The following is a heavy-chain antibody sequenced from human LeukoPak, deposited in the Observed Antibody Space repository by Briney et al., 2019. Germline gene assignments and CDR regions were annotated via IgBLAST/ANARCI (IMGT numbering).Heavy chain of an antibody. J-gene: IGHJ4*02. V-gene: IGHV3-23*01. Sequence: GGSLRLSCAASGFTFSNYAMSWVRQAPGKGLEWVSTISGGGVTTYYADSAKGRFTISRDNSKNTLYLQMNSLRAEDTAVYYCARDGGVSDSGSYYPKYYFDYWGQGTLVTVSS. D-gene: IGHD3-10*01. CDR2: ISGGGVTT. CDR3: ARDGGVSDSGSYYPKYYFDY. CDR1: GFTFSNYA.